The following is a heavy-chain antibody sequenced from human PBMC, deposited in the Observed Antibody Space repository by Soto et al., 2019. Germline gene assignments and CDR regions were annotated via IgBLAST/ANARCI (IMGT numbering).Heavy chain of an antibody. CDR3: SKDPRINMVRGVIISAYYFDY. CDR2: ISGSGGST. J-gene: IGHJ4*02. D-gene: IGHD3-10*01. Sequence: GVSLRLSCAASGFTFSSYAMSWVRQAPGKGLEWVSAISGSGGSTYYADSVKGRFTISRDNSKNTLYLQMNSLRAEDTAVYYCSKDPRINMVRGVIISAYYFDYWGQGTLVTVSS. V-gene: IGHV3-23*01. CDR1: GFTFSSYA.